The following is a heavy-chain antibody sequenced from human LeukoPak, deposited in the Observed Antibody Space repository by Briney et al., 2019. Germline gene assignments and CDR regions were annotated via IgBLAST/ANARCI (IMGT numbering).Heavy chain of an antibody. Sequence: PSETLSLTCTVSGGXISSGGYYWTWIRQPPGKGLEWLGYIYYSGSTYYSPSLKSRLTISVDTSKNQFSLKLSSVTAADTAVYYCARDRESNGQIDYWGQGTLVTVSS. CDR2: IYYSGST. CDR1: GGXISSGGYY. J-gene: IGHJ4*02. V-gene: IGHV4-31*03. D-gene: IGHD2-8*01. CDR3: ARDRESNGQIDY.